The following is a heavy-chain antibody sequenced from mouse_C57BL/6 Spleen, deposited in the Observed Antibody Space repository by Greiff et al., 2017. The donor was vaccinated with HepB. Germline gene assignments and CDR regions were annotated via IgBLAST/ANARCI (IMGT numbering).Heavy chain of an antibody. CDR2: IYPGDGDT. Sequence: QVQLQQSGAELVKPGASVKISCKASGYAFSSYWMNWVKQRPGKGLEWIGQIYPGDGDTNYNGKFKGKATLTADKSSSTAYMQLSSLTSEDSAVYFCAREPYGNPAMDYWGQGTSVTVSS. CDR3: AREPYGNPAMDY. D-gene: IGHD2-1*01. V-gene: IGHV1-80*01. J-gene: IGHJ4*01. CDR1: GYAFSSYW.